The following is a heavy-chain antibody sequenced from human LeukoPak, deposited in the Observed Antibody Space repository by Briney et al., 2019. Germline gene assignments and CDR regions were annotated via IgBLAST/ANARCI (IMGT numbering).Heavy chain of an antibody. Sequence: ASVKVSCKASGYTFTSYGISWVRQAPGQGLEWMGWISAYNGNTNYAQKLQGRVTMTTDTSTSSAYMELRSLRSDDTAVYYCARADIWFGGAVAFDIWGQGTMVTVSS. V-gene: IGHV1-18*01. J-gene: IGHJ3*02. D-gene: IGHD3-10*01. CDR3: ARADIWFGGAVAFDI. CDR1: GYTFTSYG. CDR2: ISAYNGNT.